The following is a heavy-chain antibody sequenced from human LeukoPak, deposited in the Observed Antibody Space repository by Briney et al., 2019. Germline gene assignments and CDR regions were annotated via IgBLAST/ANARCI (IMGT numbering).Heavy chain of an antibody. V-gene: IGHV3-74*01. CDR2: ITTDESST. J-gene: IGHJ5*02. Sequence: GGSLRLSCAASGFTFSSYWLHWVRQAPGKGLVWVSRITTDESSTNYAASVNGRFTISRDNAKSTVYLQMNSLTPEDTAVYYCAREPSGYCSSISCYHWFDPWGQGTLVTVSS. CDR3: AREPSGYCSSISCYHWFDP. D-gene: IGHD2-2*03. CDR1: GFTFSSYW.